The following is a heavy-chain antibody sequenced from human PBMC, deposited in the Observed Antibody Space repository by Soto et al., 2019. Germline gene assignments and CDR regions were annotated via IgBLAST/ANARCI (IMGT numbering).Heavy chain of an antibody. CDR2: IWYDGSNK. V-gene: IGHV3-33*06. CDR3: AKIESRFFYDSTGYYPFDY. Sequence: SCAASGFTFSNYGMHWVRQAPGKGLDWVAVIWYDGSNKYYADSVKGRFTISRDNSKNTVYLQMNSLRAEDTAVYYCAKIESRFFYDSTGYYPFDYWGQGTLVTVSS. CDR1: GFTFSNYG. D-gene: IGHD3-22*01. J-gene: IGHJ4*02.